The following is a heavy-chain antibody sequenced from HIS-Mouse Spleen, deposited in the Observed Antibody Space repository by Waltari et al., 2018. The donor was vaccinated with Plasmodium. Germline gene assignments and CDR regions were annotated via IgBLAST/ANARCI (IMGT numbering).Heavy chain of an antibody. Sequence: QVQLQESGPGLVKPSETLSLTCTVSGYSISSGYYWGWIRQPPGKGREWIGSIYHSGSHYQNPSHKSRVTISVDTSKNQFSLKLSSVTAADTAVYYCARAESSIAARHYYYYGMDVWGQGTTVTVSS. D-gene: IGHD6-6*01. V-gene: IGHV4-38-2*02. CDR2: IYHSGSH. CDR3: ARAESSIAARHYYYYGMDV. CDR1: GYSISSGYY. J-gene: IGHJ6*02.